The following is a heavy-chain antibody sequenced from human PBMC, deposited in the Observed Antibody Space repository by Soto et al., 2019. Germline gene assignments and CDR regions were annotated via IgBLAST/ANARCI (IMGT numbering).Heavy chain of an antibody. D-gene: IGHD3-3*01. J-gene: IGHJ6*02. V-gene: IGHV5-10-1*01. CDR2: IYPSGSQT. Sequence: GAYLKISCKGSEDSFTSYWISWLRPLHGKGVEWKRRIYPSGSQTNYSPSFQGHVNISADKSIGTAYLQWSSLKASDHAMYYCARQSDDFWSGNPSYGMDVWGQGTTVTVSS. CDR1: EDSFTSYW. CDR3: ARQSDDFWSGNPSYGMDV.